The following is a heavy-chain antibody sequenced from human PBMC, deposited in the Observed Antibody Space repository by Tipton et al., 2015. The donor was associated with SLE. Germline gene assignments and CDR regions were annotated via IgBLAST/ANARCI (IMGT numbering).Heavy chain of an antibody. Sequence: TLSLTCTVSGDAIGIYYWSWIRQPPGKGLEWIGHVHYSGRTKYSPSLLSRVTMSVDTSKNQFSLKLSSVTAADTAVYYCARNGGSYYMYFNLWGRGTLVTVSS. J-gene: IGHJ2*01. D-gene: IGHD1-26*01. CDR1: GDAIGIYY. CDR2: VHYSGRT. V-gene: IGHV4-59*12. CDR3: ARNGGSYYMYFNL.